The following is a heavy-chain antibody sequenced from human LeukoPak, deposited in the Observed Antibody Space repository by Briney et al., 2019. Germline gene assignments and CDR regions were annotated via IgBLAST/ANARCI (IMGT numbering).Heavy chain of an antibody. CDR2: INPNSGGT. J-gene: IGHJ3*02. D-gene: IGHD4-17*01. Sequence: EASVKVSFKASGYTFTGYYMHWVRQAPGQGLEWMGWINPNSGGTNYAQKFQGWVTMTRDTSISTAYMELSRLRSDDTAVYYCARENDYGDLHIWGQGTMVTVSS. V-gene: IGHV1-2*04. CDR1: GYTFTGYY. CDR3: ARENDYGDLHI.